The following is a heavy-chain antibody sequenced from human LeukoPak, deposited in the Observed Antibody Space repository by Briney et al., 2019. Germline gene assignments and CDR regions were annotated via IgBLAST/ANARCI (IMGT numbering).Heavy chain of an antibody. CDR2: IYYSGST. CDR3: ARDQGFRYYFDY. Sequence: PSETLSLTCTVSGGSISSYYWSRIRQPPGKGLEWIGYIYYSGSTNYNPSLKSRVTISVDTSKNQFSLKLSSVTAADTAVYYCARDQGFRYYFDYWGQGTLVTVSS. J-gene: IGHJ4*02. CDR1: GGSISSYY. D-gene: IGHD3-10*01. V-gene: IGHV4-59*01.